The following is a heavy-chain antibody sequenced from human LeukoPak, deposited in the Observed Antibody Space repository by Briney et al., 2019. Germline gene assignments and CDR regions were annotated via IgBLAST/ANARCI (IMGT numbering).Heavy chain of an antibody. J-gene: IGHJ4*02. CDR2: ISYDGSNK. V-gene: IGHV3-30-3*01. Sequence: GGSLRLSCAASGFTFSAYAMHWVRQAPGKGLEWVALISYDGSNKYYADSVKGRFTISRDNSKNTLFLRMNSLRAEDTAVYYCARGEDNADEYLREDYWGQGTLVTVSS. CDR3: ARGEDNADEYLREDY. D-gene: IGHD3-16*01. CDR1: GFTFSAYA.